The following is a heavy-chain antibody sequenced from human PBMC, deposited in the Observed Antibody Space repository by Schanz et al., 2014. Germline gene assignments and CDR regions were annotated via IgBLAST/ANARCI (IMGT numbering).Heavy chain of an antibody. V-gene: IGHV3-23*04. CDR3: LAPDYGMDV. J-gene: IGHJ6*02. Sequence: VQLVESGGGVVQPGRSLRLSCVASGFTLSNYAMSWVRQAPGKGLEWVSSISGDHRNTFYADSVKGRFTISRDNSKNTLYLQMNSLRAEDTAVYYCLAPDYGMDVWGQGTTVTVSS. CDR2: ISGDHRNT. CDR1: GFTLSNYA.